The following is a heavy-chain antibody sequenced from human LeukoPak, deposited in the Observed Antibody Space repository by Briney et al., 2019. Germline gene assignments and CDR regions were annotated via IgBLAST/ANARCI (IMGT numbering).Heavy chain of an antibody. D-gene: IGHD6-6*01. Sequence: PSETLSLTCTVSGGSITSYYWTYIRQPAGTGQEWIGRIHTSGSTNYNPSLKSRVTMSVDTSKNQFSLNLSSVTAADTAMYYCAREFSGTSIAARVFDSWGQGTLVTVSS. CDR1: GGSITSYY. CDR2: IHTSGST. CDR3: AREFSGTSIAARVFDS. V-gene: IGHV4-4*07. J-gene: IGHJ4*02.